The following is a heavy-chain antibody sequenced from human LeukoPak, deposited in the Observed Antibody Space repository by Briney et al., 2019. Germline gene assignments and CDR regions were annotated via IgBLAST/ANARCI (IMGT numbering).Heavy chain of an antibody. CDR1: GYTFTSYG. Sequence: GASVKVSCKASGYTFTSYGISWVRQAPGQGLEWMGWISAYNGNTNYAQKLQGRVTMTTDTSTSTAYMELRSLRSGDTAVYYCAIDYYDSSGYYANDYWGQGTLVTVSS. J-gene: IGHJ4*02. CDR3: AIDYYDSSGYYANDY. CDR2: ISAYNGNT. V-gene: IGHV1-18*01. D-gene: IGHD3-22*01.